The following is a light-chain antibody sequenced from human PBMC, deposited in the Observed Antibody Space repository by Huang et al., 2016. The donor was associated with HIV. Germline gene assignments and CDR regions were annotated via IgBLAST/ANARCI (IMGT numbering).Light chain of an antibody. V-gene: IGKV3-11*01. CDR2: DGS. CDR3: QQRRSWPLT. J-gene: IGKJ4*01. CDR1: QTIGTY. Sequence: EVVLTQSPPTLSLFPGETATLSCRASQTIGTYVAWYQQRPGQGPRLLIYDGSTRAAGVLARISGAGSGTTFPRSISGLESEDFGVYYCQQRRSWPLTFGGGTKVEV.